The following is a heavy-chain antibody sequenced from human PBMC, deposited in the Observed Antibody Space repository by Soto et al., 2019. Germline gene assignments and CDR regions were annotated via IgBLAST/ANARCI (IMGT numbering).Heavy chain of an antibody. J-gene: IGHJ6*03. Sequence: ASVKVSCKASGYTFTSYGISWVRQAPGQGLEWMGWISAYNGNTNYAQKLQGRVTMTTDTSTSTAYMELRSLRSDDTAVYYCARGTNRYCSSTSCQTNYYYYYYMDVWGKGTTVTVSS. CDR3: ARGTNRYCSSTSCQTNYYYYYYMDV. CDR1: GYTFTSYG. V-gene: IGHV1-18*01. D-gene: IGHD2-2*01. CDR2: ISAYNGNT.